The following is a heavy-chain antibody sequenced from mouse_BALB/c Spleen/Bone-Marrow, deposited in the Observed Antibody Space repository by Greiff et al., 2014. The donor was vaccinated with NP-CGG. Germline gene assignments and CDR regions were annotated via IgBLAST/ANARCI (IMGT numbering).Heavy chain of an antibody. J-gene: IGHJ3*01. V-gene: IGHV1-67*01. CDR1: GYTFTDYA. CDR3: ARGGIYYGSSSFAY. CDR2: ISTYSGNT. D-gene: IGHD1-1*01. Sequence: SGPELVRPGVSVKISCKGSGYTFTDYAMHWVKQSHAKSLEWIGVISTYSGNTNYNQKFKGKATVTVDKSSSTAYMELARLTSEDSAIYYCARGGIYYGSSSFAYWGQGTLVTVSA.